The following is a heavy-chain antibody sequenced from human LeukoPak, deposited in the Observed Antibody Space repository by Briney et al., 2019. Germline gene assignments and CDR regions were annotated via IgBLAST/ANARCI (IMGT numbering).Heavy chain of an antibody. CDR3: ARAEYSGSYLFDP. CDR1: GGSISSDTYY. CDR2: IYTTGST. Sequence: SETLSLTCTVSGGSISSDTYYWSWIRQPAGKGLEWIGRIYTTGSTNYGAAFKSRDTMSMDKSKNQFSLKVTSVTAADTAVYYCARAEYSGSYLFDPWGQGTLVTVSS. V-gene: IGHV4-61*02. J-gene: IGHJ5*02. D-gene: IGHD1-26*01.